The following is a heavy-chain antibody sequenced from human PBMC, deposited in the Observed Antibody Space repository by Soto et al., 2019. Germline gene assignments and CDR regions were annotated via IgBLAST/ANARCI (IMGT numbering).Heavy chain of an antibody. V-gene: IGHV1-69*06. J-gene: IGHJ4*02. CDR1: GSRFSNYV. D-gene: IGHD2-2*02. Sequence: QVQLVQSGAEVKTPGSSLKVSCKVSGSRFSNYVISWVRQAPGHGLEWLGRIIPIFNSTKYAQNFQGRVTITADKSTSTASLELSSLSSDDTAVYYCARAGRGKKAGYNGLVSLGYWGQGTLVTVSS. CDR3: ARAGRGKKAGYNGLVSLGY. CDR2: IIPIFNST.